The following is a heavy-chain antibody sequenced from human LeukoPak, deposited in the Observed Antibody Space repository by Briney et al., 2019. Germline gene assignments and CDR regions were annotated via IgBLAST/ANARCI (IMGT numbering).Heavy chain of an antibody. D-gene: IGHD6-6*01. J-gene: IGHJ4*02. CDR1: GFTFSSYA. CDR3: ARGYGSSRGWY. CDR2: INSDGSST. V-gene: IGHV3-74*01. Sequence: GGSLRLSCAASGFTFSSYAMHWVRQAPGKGLVWVSRINSDGSSTSYADSVKGRFTISRDNAKNTLYLQMNSLRAEDTAVYYCARGYGSSRGWYWGQGTLVTVSS.